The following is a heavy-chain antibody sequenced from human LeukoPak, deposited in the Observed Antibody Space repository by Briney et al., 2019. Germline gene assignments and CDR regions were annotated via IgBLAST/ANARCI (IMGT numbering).Heavy chain of an antibody. D-gene: IGHD1-26*01. Sequence: AGGSLRLSCAASGFTFNSYSMYWVRPAPGKGLEWVSFISSSSSHMFYADSVKGRFSISRGNANNSLYLRMDSLRAEDTAVYYCVRDSGSSYGYYFLHWGQGTLVTVSS. J-gene: IGHJ1*01. CDR3: VRDSGSSYGYYFLH. V-gene: IGHV3-21*01. CDR1: GFTFNSYS. CDR2: ISSSSSHM.